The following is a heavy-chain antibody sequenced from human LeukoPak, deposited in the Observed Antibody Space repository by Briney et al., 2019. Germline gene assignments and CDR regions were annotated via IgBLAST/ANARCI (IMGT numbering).Heavy chain of an antibody. D-gene: IGHD6-13*01. Sequence: ASVKVSCKASGFTFTSSAMQWVRQARGQRLEWIGWIVVGSGNTNYAQKFQERVTITRDMSTSTAYMELSSLRSEDTAVYYCANACGSNWSHCSWGQGTLVTVSP. V-gene: IGHV1-58*02. CDR2: IVVGSGNT. J-gene: IGHJ5*02. CDR1: GFTFTSSA. CDR3: ANACGSNWSHCS.